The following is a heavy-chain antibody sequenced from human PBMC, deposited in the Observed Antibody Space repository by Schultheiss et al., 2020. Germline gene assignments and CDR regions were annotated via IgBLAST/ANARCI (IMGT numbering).Heavy chain of an antibody. D-gene: IGHD2-15*01. V-gene: IGHV4-39*07. CDR2: INHSGST. CDR1: GGSISSGSYY. CDR3: ALAGGLPTSYS. Sequence: SETLSLTCTVSGGSISSGSYYWSWIRQPPGKGLEWIGEINHSGSTNYNPSLKSRVTISVDTTKNQFSLKLSSVTAADTTVYYCALAGGLPTSYSWGHGTLVTGSS. J-gene: IGHJ5*01.